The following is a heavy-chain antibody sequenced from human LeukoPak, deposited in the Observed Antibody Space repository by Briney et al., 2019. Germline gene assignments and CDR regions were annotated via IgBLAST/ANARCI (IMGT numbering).Heavy chain of an antibody. Sequence: ASVKVSCKASGYTFTGYYMHWVRQAPGQGLEWMGWINPNSGGTNYAQKFQGRVTMTRDTSISTAYMELSSLRSEDTAVYYCARAGYCSGGSCYSGYYYYMDVWGKGTTVTVSS. CDR1: GYTFTGYY. CDR3: ARAGYCSGGSCYSGYYYYMDV. V-gene: IGHV1-2*02. J-gene: IGHJ6*03. D-gene: IGHD2-15*01. CDR2: INPNSGGT.